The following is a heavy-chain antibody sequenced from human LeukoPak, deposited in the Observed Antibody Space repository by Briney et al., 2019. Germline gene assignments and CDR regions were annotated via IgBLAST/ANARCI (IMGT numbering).Heavy chain of an antibody. V-gene: IGHV3-30*04. D-gene: IGHD3-10*01. CDR1: GFTFSSYA. Sequence: GGSLRLSCAASGFTFSSYAMHWVRQAPGKGLEWVAVISYDGSNKYYADSVKGRFTISRDNSKNTLYLQMNSLRAEDTAVYYCATATRKYYYGSGTPTRGWFDPWGQGTLVTVSS. CDR2: ISYDGSNK. J-gene: IGHJ5*02. CDR3: ATATRKYYYGSGTPTRGWFDP.